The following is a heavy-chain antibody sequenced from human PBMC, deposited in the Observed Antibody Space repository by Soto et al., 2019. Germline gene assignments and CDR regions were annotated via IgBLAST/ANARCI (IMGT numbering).Heavy chain of an antibody. Sequence: PGGSLRLSSAASGFTFSSYSMNWVRQAPGKGLEWVSSISSSSSYIYYADSVKGRFTISGDNAKNSLYLQMNSLRAEDTAVYYCARDGSTMIDPPDYWGQGTLVTVSS. CDR1: GFTFSSYS. J-gene: IGHJ4*02. D-gene: IGHD3-22*01. CDR2: ISSSSSYI. V-gene: IGHV3-21*01. CDR3: ARDGSTMIDPPDY.